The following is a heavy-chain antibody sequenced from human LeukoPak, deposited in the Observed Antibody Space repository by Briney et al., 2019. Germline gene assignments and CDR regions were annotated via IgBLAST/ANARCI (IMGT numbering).Heavy chain of an antibody. V-gene: IGHV4-59*01. D-gene: IGHD5-12*01. J-gene: IGHJ4*02. Sequence: PSETLSLTCTVSGYSIRSDYYWSWIRQPPGKGLEWIGYIYYSGSTNYNPSLKSRVTISVDTSKNQFSLKLSSVTAADTAVYYCARDFRYSGYDITYFDYWGQGTLVTVSS. CDR2: IYYSGST. CDR3: ARDFRYSGYDITYFDY. CDR1: GYSIRSDYY.